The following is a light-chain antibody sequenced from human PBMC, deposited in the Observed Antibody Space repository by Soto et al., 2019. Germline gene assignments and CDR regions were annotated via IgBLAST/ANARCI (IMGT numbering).Light chain of an antibody. CDR2: VNSDGSH. V-gene: IGLV4-69*01. CDR3: QTWGTGVAV. Sequence: QSVLTQSPSASASLGASVKLTCTLSSGHSNYAIAWHQQQPEKGPRYLMKVNSDGSHNKGDGIPDRFSGSSSVAERYLTISSLQSEDEADYYWQTWGTGVAVFGGGTQLTVL. J-gene: IGLJ7*01. CDR1: SGHSNYA.